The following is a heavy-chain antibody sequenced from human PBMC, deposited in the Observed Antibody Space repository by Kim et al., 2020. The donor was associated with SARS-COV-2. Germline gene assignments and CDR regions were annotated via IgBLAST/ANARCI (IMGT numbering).Heavy chain of an antibody. J-gene: IGHJ5*02. V-gene: IGHV4-30-4*01. CDR3: ARTHENYDSCCDP. CDR1: GGSMNRDDTC. Sequence: SETLSLTCNVSGGSMNRDDTCWSWIRQSPGKGLEWIGYTYYSGVTLYNPSLKSRLTISVDKSNNQFSLTLSSVTAADTAVYYCARTHENYDSCCDPWGAGTRVTVSS. CDR2: TYYSGVT. D-gene: IGHD3-9*01.